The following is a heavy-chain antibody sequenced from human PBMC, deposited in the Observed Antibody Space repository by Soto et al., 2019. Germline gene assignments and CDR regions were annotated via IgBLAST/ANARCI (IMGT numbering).Heavy chain of an antibody. CDR1: GFTFSSYW. CDR3: ARDQAGSLYYYDSSGYYPLDY. CDR2: IKQDGSEK. J-gene: IGHJ4*02. V-gene: IGHV3-7*01. D-gene: IGHD3-22*01. Sequence: EVQLLESGGGLVQPGGSLRLSCAASGFTFSSYWMSWVRQAPGKGLEWVANIKQDGSEKYYVDSVKGRFTISRDNAKNSLYLQMNSLRAEDTAVYYCARDQAGSLYYYDSSGYYPLDYWGQGTLVTVSS.